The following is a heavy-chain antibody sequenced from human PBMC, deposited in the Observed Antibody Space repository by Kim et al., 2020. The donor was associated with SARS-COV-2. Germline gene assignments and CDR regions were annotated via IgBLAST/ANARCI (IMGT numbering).Heavy chain of an antibody. J-gene: IGHJ5*02. D-gene: IGHD5-12*01. Sequence: GGSLRLSCAASGFTFSRYGLHWVRQAPGKGLEWVAVISYDESEKYYADSVKGQFTISRDTSKNMLYLEMKSLKTEDTAVYYCAKGSTGSGYSSADHWGQGTLVTVSS. V-gene: IGHV3-30*18. CDR2: ISYDESEK. CDR1: GFTFSRYG. CDR3: AKGSTGSGYSSADH.